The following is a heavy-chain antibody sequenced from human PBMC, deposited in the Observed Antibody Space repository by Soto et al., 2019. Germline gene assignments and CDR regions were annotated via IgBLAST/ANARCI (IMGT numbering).Heavy chain of an antibody. J-gene: IGHJ4*02. CDR2: INADNGNT. D-gene: IGHD3-22*01. CDR3: ATDPQYYDTTGYCLEY. Sequence: ASVKVSCKASGYTFTTYAMHWVRQAPGQRPEWMGWINADNGNTRYSQKFQGRVTITRDTSASTAYMELSSLRSEDTAVYYCATDPQYYDTTGYCLEYWGQGTLVTVSS. CDR1: GYTFTTYA. V-gene: IGHV1-3*01.